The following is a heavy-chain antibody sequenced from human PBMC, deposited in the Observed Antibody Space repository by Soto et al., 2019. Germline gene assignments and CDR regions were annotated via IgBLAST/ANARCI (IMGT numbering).Heavy chain of an antibody. CDR1: GYSFTSYW. V-gene: IGHV5-51*01. D-gene: IGHD6-13*01. CDR3: ARSPGIAAAADKRYFDY. J-gene: IGHJ4*02. CDR2: IYPGDSDT. Sequence: PGESLKISCKGSGYSFTSYWIGWVRQMPGKGLEWMGIIYPGDSDTRYSPSFQGQVTISADKSISTAYLQWSSLKASDTAVYYCARSPGIAAAADKRYFDYWGQGTLVTVSS.